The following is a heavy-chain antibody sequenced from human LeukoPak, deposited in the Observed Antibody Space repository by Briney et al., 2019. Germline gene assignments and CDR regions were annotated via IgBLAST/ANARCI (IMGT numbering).Heavy chain of an antibody. CDR2: ISSSGSTI. CDR1: GFTFSSYE. CDR3: ARDSPKYSSGWYSLFDY. Sequence: GGSLRLSCAASGFTFSSYEMNWVRQAPGKGLEWVSYISSSGSTIYYADSVKGRFTIYRDNAKNSLYLQMNSLRAEDTAVYYCARDSPKYSSGWYSLFDYWGQGTLVTVSS. D-gene: IGHD6-19*01. J-gene: IGHJ4*02. V-gene: IGHV3-48*03.